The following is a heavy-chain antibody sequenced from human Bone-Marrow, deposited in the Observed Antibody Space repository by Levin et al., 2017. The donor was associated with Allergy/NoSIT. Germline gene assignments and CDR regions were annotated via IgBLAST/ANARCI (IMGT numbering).Heavy chain of an antibody. V-gene: IGHV4-30-2*01. CDR3: ARERVPYCSSTSCDSGGFDY. J-gene: IGHJ4*02. CDR2: IYHSGST. CDR1: GGSISSGGYS. D-gene: IGHD2-2*02. Sequence: LRLSCAVSGGSISSGGYSWSWIRQPPGKGLEWIGYIYHSGSTYYNPSLKSRVTISVDRSKNQFSLKLSSVTAADTAVYYCARERVPYCSSTSCDSGGFDYWGQGTLVTVSS.